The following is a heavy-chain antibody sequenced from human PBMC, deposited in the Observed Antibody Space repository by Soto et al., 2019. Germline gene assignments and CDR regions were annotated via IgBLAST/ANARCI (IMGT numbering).Heavy chain of an antibody. CDR2: IIPIFRTL. Sequence: QVQLVQSGAEVLKPGSSVKVSCKASGDTFDTFAISWVRQAPGQGLEWMGGIIPIFRTLDYAQKFQGRVTITADVSTSTAYMELSSLRSDDTAVYYCARDKDREQLGGNYYYTLDVWGQGTTVSVSS. CDR1: GDTFDTFA. CDR3: ARDKDREQLGGNYYYTLDV. V-gene: IGHV1-69*12. D-gene: IGHD1-1*01. J-gene: IGHJ6*02.